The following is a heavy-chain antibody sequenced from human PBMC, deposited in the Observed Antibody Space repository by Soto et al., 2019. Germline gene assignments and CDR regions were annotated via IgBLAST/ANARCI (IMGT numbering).Heavy chain of an antibody. CDR3: ARDRGIGTSWFDP. CDR1: GGSISSDDYY. Sequence: QVQLQESGPGLVKPSQTLSLTCTVSGGSISSDDYYWSWIRQPPGKGLEWIGYINYRGSTYFNPSLKSRVTISIDTSKNQFSLKLSSVTVADTAVYYCARDRGIGTSWFDPWGQGTLVTVSS. J-gene: IGHJ5*02. D-gene: IGHD1-7*01. CDR2: INYRGST. V-gene: IGHV4-30-4*01.